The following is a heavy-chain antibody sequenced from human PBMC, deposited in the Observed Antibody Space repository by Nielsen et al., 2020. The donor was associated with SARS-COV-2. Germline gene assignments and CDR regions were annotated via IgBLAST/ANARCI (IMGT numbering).Heavy chain of an antibody. Sequence: SLKISCAASGFTFDDYAMHWVRQAPGKGLEWVSGISWNSGSIGYADSVKGRFTISRDNAKNSLYLQMNSLRAEDTALYYRAKDGHSSGWYGAPDYWGQGTLVTVSS. D-gene: IGHD6-19*01. CDR1: GFTFDDYA. V-gene: IGHV3-9*01. CDR2: ISWNSGSI. CDR3: AKDGHSSGWYGAPDY. J-gene: IGHJ4*02.